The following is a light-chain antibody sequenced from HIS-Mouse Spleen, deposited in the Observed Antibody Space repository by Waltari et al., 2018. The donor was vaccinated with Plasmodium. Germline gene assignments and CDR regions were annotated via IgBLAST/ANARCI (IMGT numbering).Light chain of an antibody. Sequence: QSALTQPASVSGSPGQSITISCTGTSSDVGSYNLVSWYQQHPGNAPKLMIDEGSKRPAVVSNRFSGSKSGNTASLTISGLQAEDEADYYCCSYAGSSTYVFGTGTKVTVL. V-gene: IGLV2-23*01. CDR3: CSYAGSSTYV. CDR1: SSDVGSYNL. J-gene: IGLJ1*01. CDR2: EGS.